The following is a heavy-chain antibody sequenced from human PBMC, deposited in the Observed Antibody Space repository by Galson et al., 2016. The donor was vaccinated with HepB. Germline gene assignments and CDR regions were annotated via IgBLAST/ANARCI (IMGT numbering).Heavy chain of an antibody. CDR2: IWYDGSNK. Sequence: SLRLSCAASGFTFSSYGMYWVCQAPGKGLEWVTTIWYDGSNKYYADSVKGRFTISRDNSKNTLYLQMNSLRAEDTAVYYCARDGWLTGRGIRGGLDVWGSGTTVTVSS. CDR3: ARDGWLTGRGIRGGLDV. J-gene: IGHJ6*04. D-gene: IGHD5-24*01. V-gene: IGHV3-33*07. CDR1: GFTFSSYG.